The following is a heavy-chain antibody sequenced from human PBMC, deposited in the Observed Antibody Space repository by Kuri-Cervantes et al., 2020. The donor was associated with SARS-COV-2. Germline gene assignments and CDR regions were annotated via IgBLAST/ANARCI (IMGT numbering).Heavy chain of an antibody. J-gene: IGHJ6*03. CDR2: IYDSGSA. V-gene: IGHV4-39*07. CDR1: GGSISSSGYY. Sequence: GSLRLSCTVSGGSISSSGYYWGWIRQPPGKGLEWIGNIYDSGSAYYNPSLKSRVTISVDTSKNQFSVKLSSVTAADTAVYYCARSGSYPYYYYYMDVWGKGTTVTVSS. D-gene: IGHD1-26*01. CDR3: ARSGSYPYYYYYMDV.